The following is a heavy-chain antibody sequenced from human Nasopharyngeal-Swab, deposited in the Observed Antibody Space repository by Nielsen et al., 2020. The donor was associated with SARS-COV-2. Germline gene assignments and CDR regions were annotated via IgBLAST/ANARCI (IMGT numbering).Heavy chain of an antibody. CDR2: IYYSGST. V-gene: IGHV4-39*02. J-gene: IGHJ5*02. CDR3: ARDQGKGVDP. CDR1: GGSISSSSYY. Sequence: SETLSLTCTVSGGSISSSSYYWGWIRQPPGKGLEWIGSIYYSGSTYYNPSLKSRVTISVDTSKNQFSLKLSSVTAADTAVYYCARDQGKGVDPWGQGTLVTVSS.